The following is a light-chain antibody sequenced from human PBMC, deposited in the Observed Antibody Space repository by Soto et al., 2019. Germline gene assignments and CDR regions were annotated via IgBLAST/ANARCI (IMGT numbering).Light chain of an antibody. J-gene: IGKJ5*01. CDR2: GAS. CDR1: QSVSSN. V-gene: IGKV3-15*01. Sequence: EIVMTQSPATLSVSPGERATLSCRASQSVSSNLAWYQQKPGQAPRLLIYGASTRATGIPARFSGSGSGTEFTLNIISLQSEDFAVYYCQQYNNWPPNFGQGTRLEIK. CDR3: QQYNNWPPN.